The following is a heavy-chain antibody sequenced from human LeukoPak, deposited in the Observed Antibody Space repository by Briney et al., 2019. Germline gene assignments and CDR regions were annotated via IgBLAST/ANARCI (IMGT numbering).Heavy chain of an antibody. CDR2: IYSSGSA. J-gene: IGHJ4*01. CDR1: GASINNNF. Sequence: SETLALTCTVSGASINNNFWTWIRQPPGKGLEWIGYIYSSGSANYNPSLKSRVIISGDTSKNQISLNLTSVTAADTALYFCARHRDYYDSWGHGTLVTVSS. V-gene: IGHV4-59*08. D-gene: IGHD3-22*01. CDR3: ARHRDYYDS.